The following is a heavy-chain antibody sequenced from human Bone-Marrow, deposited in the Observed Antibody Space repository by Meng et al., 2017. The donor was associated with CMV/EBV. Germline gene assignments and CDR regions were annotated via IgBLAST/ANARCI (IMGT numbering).Heavy chain of an antibody. V-gene: IGHV1-18*01. CDR1: GYTFTSYG. CDR3: ARYCNSASCYTSIYYFDF. Sequence: ASVKVSCKASGYTFTSYGISWVRQAPGQGLEWMGWISAYNGNRNYAQKLQGRVTMTTDTSTSTAYMELRSLRSDDTAVYYCARYCNSASCYTSIYYFDFWGQGTRVTGYS. D-gene: IGHD2-2*02. CDR2: ISAYNGNR. J-gene: IGHJ4*02.